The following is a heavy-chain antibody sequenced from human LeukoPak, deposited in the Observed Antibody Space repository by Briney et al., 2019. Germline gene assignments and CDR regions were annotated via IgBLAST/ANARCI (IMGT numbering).Heavy chain of an antibody. V-gene: IGHV1-3*01. Sequence: ASVKVSCKASGYTFTSYAMHWVRQAPGQRLEWMGWINAGNGNTKYSQKFPGRVTITRDTSASTAYMELSSLRSEDTAVYYCARGAAAAGTWTGDYWGQGTLVTVSS. D-gene: IGHD6-13*01. CDR1: GYTFTSYA. J-gene: IGHJ4*02. CDR2: INAGNGNT. CDR3: ARGAAAAGTWTGDY.